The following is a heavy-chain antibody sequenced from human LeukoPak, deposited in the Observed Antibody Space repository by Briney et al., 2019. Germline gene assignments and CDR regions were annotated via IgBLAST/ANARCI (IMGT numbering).Heavy chain of an antibody. CDR2: ISHDGSNQ. CDR1: GFTFRSFA. J-gene: IGHJ4*02. Sequence: GGSLRLSCAASGFTFRSFAMHWVRQAPGKGLEWVAVISHDGSNQYYADSVKGRFTISRDNSKNTLCLQMNSLRAEDTAVYYCAQRGGLDFWGQGTLVPVSS. D-gene: IGHD3-16*01. V-gene: IGHV3-30*04. CDR3: AQRGGLDF.